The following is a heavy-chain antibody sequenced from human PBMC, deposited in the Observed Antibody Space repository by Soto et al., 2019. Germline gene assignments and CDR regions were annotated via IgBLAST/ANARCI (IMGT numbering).Heavy chain of an antibody. J-gene: IGHJ6*02. CDR1: GGSISSRTYY. CDR2: IYYSGST. V-gene: IGHV4-39*01. Sequence: QLQLQESGPGLVKPSETLSLTCTVGGGSISSRTYYWGWIRQPPGKGLEWIGSIYYSGSTYYNPSLKRRVTMSVDTSKNQFSLKLSSVTAADTAVYYCATLKAMRYGMDVWGQGTTVTVSS. CDR3: ATLKAMRYGMDV.